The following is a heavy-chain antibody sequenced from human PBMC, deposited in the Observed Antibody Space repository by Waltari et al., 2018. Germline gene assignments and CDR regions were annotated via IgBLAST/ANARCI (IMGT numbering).Heavy chain of an antibody. CDR1: GGSISSGGYS. CDR3: ARGVVPAATYYFYTDV. CDR2: IYHSWST. D-gene: IGHD2-2*01. Sequence: QLQLQESGSGLVKPSQTLSLTCAVSGGSISSGGYSWSWIRQPPGKCLELIVYIYHSWSTYYNPSLKSRVTISVDRSKNQFSLKLTSVTAADTAVYYCARGVVPAATYYFYTDVWGKGTTVTISS. J-gene: IGHJ6*03. V-gene: IGHV4-30-2*01.